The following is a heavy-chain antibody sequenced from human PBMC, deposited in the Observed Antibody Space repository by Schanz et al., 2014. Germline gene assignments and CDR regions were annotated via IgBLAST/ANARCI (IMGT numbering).Heavy chain of an antibody. CDR3: ARRYCGPTGCYSGAVYAMHA. CDR2: MHYSGST. J-gene: IGHJ6*02. D-gene: IGHD2-2*01. CDR1: GGSISDYY. V-gene: IGHV4-59*08. Sequence: QVQLQESGPGLVKPSETLSLTYTFSGGSISDYYWSWIRQPPGKELEWIGYMHYSGSTNYNPSLKSRVTISFTTSKTQSSLKLSPVTAADTAVYYCARRYCGPTGCYSGAVYAMHAWGQGTTVTVSS.